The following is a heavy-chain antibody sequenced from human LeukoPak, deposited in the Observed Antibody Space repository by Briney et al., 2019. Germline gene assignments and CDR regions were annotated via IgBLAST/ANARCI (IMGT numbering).Heavy chain of an antibody. CDR3: AKRGSTTYHFDS. J-gene: IGHJ4*02. Sequence: GGSLRLSCAASGFTFSNFAMRWVRQAPGKGLEWVSSISGNGVGTYYADSVKGRFTISRDNSKNSLNLQMNSLRVEDTAVYYCAKRGSTTYHFDSWGRGTLVTVSS. V-gene: IGHV3-23*01. CDR1: GFTFSNFA. CDR2: ISGNGVGT. D-gene: IGHD2-2*01.